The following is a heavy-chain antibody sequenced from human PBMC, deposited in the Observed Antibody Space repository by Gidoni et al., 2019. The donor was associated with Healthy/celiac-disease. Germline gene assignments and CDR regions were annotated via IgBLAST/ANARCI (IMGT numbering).Heavy chain of an antibody. CDR2: ISYDGSNK. J-gene: IGHJ4*02. V-gene: IGHV3-30*01. D-gene: IGHD6-19*01. CDR1: GFTFSSYA. CDR3: ARELVVAGTYYFDY. Sequence: QVQLVEYGGGVVQPGRSLRLSCAPSGFTFSSYAMHWVRQAPGKGLEWVAVISYDGSNKYYADSVKGRFTISRDNSKNTLYLQMNSLRAEDTAVYYCARELVVAGTYYFDYWGQGTLVTVSS.